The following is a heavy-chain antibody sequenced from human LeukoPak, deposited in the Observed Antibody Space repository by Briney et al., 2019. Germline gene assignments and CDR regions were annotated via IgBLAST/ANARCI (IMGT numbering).Heavy chain of an antibody. CDR3: AREDVMVRGVIIIYYFDY. CDR1: GYSFTGYY. V-gene: IGHV1-2*02. D-gene: IGHD3-10*01. J-gene: IGHJ4*02. Sequence: ASVKVSCKASGYSFTGYYMHWVRQAPGQGLEWMGWINPNSGGTNYAQKFQGRVTMTRDTSISTAYMELSRLRSDDTAVYYCAREDVMVRGVIIIYYFDYWGQGTLVTVSS. CDR2: INPNSGGT.